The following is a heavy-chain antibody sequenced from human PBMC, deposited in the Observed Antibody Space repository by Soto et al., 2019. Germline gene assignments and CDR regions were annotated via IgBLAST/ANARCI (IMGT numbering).Heavy chain of an antibody. J-gene: IGHJ4*02. Sequence: EVQLLESGGGWVQPGGSLRLSCAASGFTFSSYALSWVRQAPGKGLEWVSAISGSGGSTYYADSVKGRFTISRDNSKNTLYLQMNSLRAEDTAVYYCAKQTGWAAAGTWVDYWGQGTLVTVSS. CDR3: AKQTGWAAAGTWVDY. CDR2: ISGSGGST. D-gene: IGHD6-13*01. V-gene: IGHV3-23*01. CDR1: GFTFSSYA.